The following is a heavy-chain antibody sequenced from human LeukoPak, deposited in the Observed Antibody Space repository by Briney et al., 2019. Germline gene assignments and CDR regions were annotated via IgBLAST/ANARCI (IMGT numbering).Heavy chain of an antibody. CDR2: IIPIFGAT. V-gene: IGHV1-69*13. CDR1: GGTFSSHA. J-gene: IGHJ6*04. Sequence: ASVTVSFKASGGTFSSHAISWVRQAPGQGLEWMGGIIPIFGATNYAQKFQGRVTITADQSTSTAYMELSSLRSEDTAVYYCATATLTIPHGGMDVWGKGPTVSVSS. CDR3: ATATLTIPHGGMDV. D-gene: IGHD3-9*01.